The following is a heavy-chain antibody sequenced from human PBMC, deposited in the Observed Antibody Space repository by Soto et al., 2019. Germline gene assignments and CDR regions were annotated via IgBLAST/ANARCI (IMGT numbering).Heavy chain of an antibody. V-gene: IGHV3-74*01. CDR2: INSDGSST. CDR3: ASTGDRKGYYYYYYGMDV. CDR1: GFTVSSYW. Sequence: PGGSLRLSCAASGFTVSSYWMHWVRQAPGKGLVWVSRINSDGSSTSYADSVKGRFTISRDNAKNTLYLQMNSLRAEDTAVYYCASTGDRKGYYYYYYGMDVWGQGTTVTVSS. J-gene: IGHJ6*02. D-gene: IGHD2-15*01.